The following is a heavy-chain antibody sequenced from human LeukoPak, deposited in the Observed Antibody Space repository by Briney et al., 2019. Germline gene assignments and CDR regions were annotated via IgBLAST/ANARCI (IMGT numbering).Heavy chain of an antibody. Sequence: SETLSLTCTVSGGSISSYYWSWIRQPAGKGLEWIGRIYTSGSTNYNPALQSRVTISVDTSDNQFSLKLRSLTAADTAVYYCARGGDRRGFDYWGQGTLVTVSS. J-gene: IGHJ4*02. V-gene: IGHV4-4*07. CDR3: ARGGDRRGFDY. CDR2: IYTSGST. D-gene: IGHD1-14*01. CDR1: GGSISSYY.